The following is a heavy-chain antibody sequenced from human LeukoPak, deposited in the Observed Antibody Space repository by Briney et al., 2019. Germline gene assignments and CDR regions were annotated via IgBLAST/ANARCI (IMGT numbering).Heavy chain of an antibody. D-gene: IGHD4-17*01. CDR2: IRYDGSNK. V-gene: IGHV3-30*02. CDR3: AKDQRFGDYVSDY. J-gene: IGHJ4*02. Sequence: GGSLRLSCAASGFTFSSYGMHWVRQAPGKGLEWVAFIRYDGSNKYYADSVKGRFTISRDNSKNTLYLQMNSLRAEDTAVYYCAKDQRFGDYVSDYWGQGTLVTVSS. CDR1: GFTFSSYG.